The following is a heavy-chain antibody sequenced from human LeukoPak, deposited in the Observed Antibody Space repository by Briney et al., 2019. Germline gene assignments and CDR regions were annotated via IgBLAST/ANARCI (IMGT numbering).Heavy chain of an antibody. CDR3: AKARIWDSSGLWFDY. Sequence: GGSLRLSCAASGFTVSSNYMSWVRQAPGKGLEWVSVIYSGGSTYYADSVKGRFTISRDNSKNTLYLQMNSLRAEDTAVYYCAKARIWDSSGLWFDYWGQGTLVTVSS. CDR1: GFTVSSNY. CDR2: IYSGGST. D-gene: IGHD3-22*01. J-gene: IGHJ4*02. V-gene: IGHV3-53*01.